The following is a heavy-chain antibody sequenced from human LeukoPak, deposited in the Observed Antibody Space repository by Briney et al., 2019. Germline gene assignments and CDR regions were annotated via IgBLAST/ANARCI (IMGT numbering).Heavy chain of an antibody. V-gene: IGHV4-39*01. D-gene: IGHD1-26*01. CDR2: IYYSGST. CDR3: ARLGSYWDYYYYMDV. J-gene: IGHJ6*03. CDR1: GGSISSSSYY. Sequence: SETLSLTCTVSGGSISSSSYYWGWIRQPPGKGREWIGSIYYSGSTYYNPSLKSRVTISVDTSKNQFSLKLSSVTAADTAVYYCARLGSYWDYYYYMDVWGKGTTVTVSS.